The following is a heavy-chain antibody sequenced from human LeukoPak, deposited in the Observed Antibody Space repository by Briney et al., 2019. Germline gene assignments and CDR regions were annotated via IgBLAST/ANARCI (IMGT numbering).Heavy chain of an antibody. CDR3: ARIVVNSIAVAHWLDP. Sequence: GGSLRLSCAASGFTVSSNYMSWVRQAPGKGLEWVSVIYSGGSTYYADSVKGRFTTSRDNSKNTLYLQMNSLRAEDTAVYYCARIVVNSIAVAHWLDPWGQGTLVTVSS. CDR2: IYSGGST. D-gene: IGHD6-19*01. CDR1: GFTVSSNY. J-gene: IGHJ5*02. V-gene: IGHV3-53*01.